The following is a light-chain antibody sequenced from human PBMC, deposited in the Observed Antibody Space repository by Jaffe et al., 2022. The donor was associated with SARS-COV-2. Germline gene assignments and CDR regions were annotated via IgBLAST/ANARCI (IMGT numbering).Light chain of an antibody. J-gene: IGLJ3*02. Sequence: QSVLTQPPSASGTPGQRVTISCSGSSSNIGSTTVNWYQQFPGTAPKLLIYNNNQRPSGVPDRFSGSKSGTSASLAISGLQSEDEADYYCAAWDDSLNGPVFGGGTKLTVL. CDR2: NNN. CDR3: AAWDDSLNGPV. CDR1: SSNIGSTT. V-gene: IGLV1-44*01.